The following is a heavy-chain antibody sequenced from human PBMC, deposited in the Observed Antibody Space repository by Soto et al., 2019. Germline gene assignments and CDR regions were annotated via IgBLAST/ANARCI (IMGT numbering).Heavy chain of an antibody. J-gene: IGHJ6*02. CDR3: AREYWNDTSYYYYGMDV. CDR2: ISAYNGNT. V-gene: IGHV1-18*01. D-gene: IGHD1-1*01. CDR1: GYTFTSYG. Sequence: QVQLVQSGAEVTKPGASVKVSCKASGYTFTSYGVSWVRQAPGQGLEWMGWISAYNGNTNYAHKFQGRVTMTTDTSTSTAYMELNSLRSDDTAVYYCAREYWNDTSYYYYGMDVWGQGTTLTVSS.